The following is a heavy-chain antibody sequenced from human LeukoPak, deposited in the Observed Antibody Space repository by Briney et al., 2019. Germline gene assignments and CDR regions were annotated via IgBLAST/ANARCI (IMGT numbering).Heavy chain of an antibody. CDR2: IAYDGRNK. CDR3: ATQPCDSGSCYLGH. D-gene: IGHD2-15*01. V-gene: IGHV3-30*03. Sequence: GGSLRLSCAASGFTFSSYSMNWVRQAPGKGLEWVAVIAYDGRNKFYADSLKGRFSISRDNSMNTLYLQMNTLRTEDTAVYYCATQPCDSGSCYLGHWGQGTVVTLSS. J-gene: IGHJ4*02. CDR1: GFTFSSYS.